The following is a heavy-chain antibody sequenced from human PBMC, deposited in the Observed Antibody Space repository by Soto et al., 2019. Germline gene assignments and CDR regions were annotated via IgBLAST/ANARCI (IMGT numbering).Heavy chain of an antibody. J-gene: IGHJ5*02. D-gene: IGHD3-10*01. V-gene: IGHV4-34*01. CDR2: IDHGGST. CDR3: ARGPSATVRGVFTA. Sequence: SETLSLTCAVYGGAFSGYSWTWIRQPPGKGPEWIGEIDHGGSTTYNPSLKSRVTISVDTSKNQFSLKLSSVTAADTAVYYCARGPSATVRGVFTAWGQGTLVTV. CDR1: GGAFSGYS.